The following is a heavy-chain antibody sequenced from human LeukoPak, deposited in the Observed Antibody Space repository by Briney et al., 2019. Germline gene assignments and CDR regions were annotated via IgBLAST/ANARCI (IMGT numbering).Heavy chain of an antibody. CDR1: GGSFSGYY. Sequence: PSETLSLTCAVYGGSFSGYYWSWIRQPPGKGLEWIGEINHSGSTNYNPSLKSRVTISVDTSKNQFSLKLSSVTAADTAVYYCARDLPALSPDYYGSYYYGMDVWGQGTTVTVSS. J-gene: IGHJ6*02. D-gene: IGHD3-10*01. V-gene: IGHV4-34*01. CDR2: INHSGST. CDR3: ARDLPALSPDYYGSYYYGMDV.